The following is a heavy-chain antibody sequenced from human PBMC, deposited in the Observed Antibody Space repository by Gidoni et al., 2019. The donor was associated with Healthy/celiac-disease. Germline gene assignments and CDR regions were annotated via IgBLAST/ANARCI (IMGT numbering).Heavy chain of an antibody. Sequence: QVQLVESGGGVVQPGRSLRLSCAASGFTFSSYAMHWVRQAPGKGLEWVAVISYDGSNKYYADSVKGRFTISRDNSKNTLYLQMNSLRAEDTAVYYCARTQSLSNNWNYPDFDYWGQGTLVTVSS. V-gene: IGHV3-30-3*01. CDR1: GFTFSSYA. J-gene: IGHJ4*02. D-gene: IGHD1-7*01. CDR2: ISYDGSNK. CDR3: ARTQSLSNNWNYPDFDY.